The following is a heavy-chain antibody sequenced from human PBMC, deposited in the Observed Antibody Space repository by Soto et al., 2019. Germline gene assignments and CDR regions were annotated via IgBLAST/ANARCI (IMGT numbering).Heavy chain of an antibody. J-gene: IGHJ3*02. CDR3: ARDGVMSPRGAFDI. CDR2: ISSSSSTI. D-gene: IGHD2-21*01. V-gene: IGHV3-48*01. Sequence: EVQLVESGGGLVQPGGSLRLSCAASGFTFSSYSMNWVRQAPGKGLAWVSSISSSSSTIDYADSVKSRFSIDRDNANNSLYLQMHSLRAEDTAVYYCARDGVMSPRGAFDIWGQEAMVTVSS. CDR1: GFTFSSYS.